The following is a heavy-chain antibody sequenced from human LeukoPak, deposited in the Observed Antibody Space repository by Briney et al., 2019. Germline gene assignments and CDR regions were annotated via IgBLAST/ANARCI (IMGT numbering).Heavy chain of an antibody. CDR2: IKEDGSEK. CDR1: GFTFSSYW. CDR3: ARGGDVLRFLEWSGNNWFDP. D-gene: IGHD3-3*01. V-gene: IGHV3-7*04. Sequence: GGSLRLSCAASGFTFSSYWMSWVCQAPGKGLEWVANIKEDGSEKYYVDSVKGRFTISRDNAKNSLYLQMNSLRAEDTAVYYCARGGDVLRFLEWSGNNWFDPWGQGTLVTVSA. J-gene: IGHJ5*02.